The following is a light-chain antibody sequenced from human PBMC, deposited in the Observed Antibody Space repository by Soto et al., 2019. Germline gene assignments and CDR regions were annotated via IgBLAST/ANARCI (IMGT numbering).Light chain of an antibody. CDR3: QQYGSSPWT. CDR2: DAS. J-gene: IGKJ1*01. Sequence: EIVLTQSPAALSLSPGERAALFCGASQSVSSNYLAWYQQKPGLAPRLLIYDASRRATGIPDRFSGSGSGADFILSISRLEPEDFAVYYCQQYGSSPWTFGQGTKVDI. CDR1: QSVSSNY. V-gene: IGKV3D-20*01.